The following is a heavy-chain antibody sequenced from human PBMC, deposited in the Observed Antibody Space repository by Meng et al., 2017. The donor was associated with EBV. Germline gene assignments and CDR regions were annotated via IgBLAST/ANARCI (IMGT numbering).Heavy chain of an antibody. V-gene: IGHV3-30*18. CDR1: GFTFSNYG. J-gene: IGHJ5*02. Sequence: QGHVAVSGGGVVQLERSLSFSCAASGFTFSNYGFHWVRQAPGKGPEWVAIIPSDASHNKYYADSVKGRFTISRDNSKNTLYLQMNSLRTEDTAVYYCAKDLSGRFDPWGQGTLVTASS. D-gene: IGHD3-3*02. CDR3: AKDLSGRFDP. CDR2: IPSDASHNK.